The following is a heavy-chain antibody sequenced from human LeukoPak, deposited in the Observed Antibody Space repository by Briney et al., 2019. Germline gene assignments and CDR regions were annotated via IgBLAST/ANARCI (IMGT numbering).Heavy chain of an antibody. Sequence: SETLSLTCTVSGGSISNKYWSWIRQPPGKGLEWIGRIYTSGSTNYNPSLKSRVTMSVDTSKNQFSLKLSSVTAADTAVYYCARNQAAAGTYYYYYYMDVWGKGTTVTISS. CDR1: GGSISNKY. V-gene: IGHV4-4*07. J-gene: IGHJ6*03. CDR2: IYTSGST. D-gene: IGHD6-13*01. CDR3: ARNQAAAGTYYYYYYMDV.